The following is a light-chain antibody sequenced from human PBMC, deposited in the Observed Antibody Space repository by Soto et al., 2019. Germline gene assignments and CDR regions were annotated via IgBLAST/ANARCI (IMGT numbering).Light chain of an antibody. CDR3: QSYDRSLSARYV. Sequence: QSVMTQPPSVSGAPGQRVTISCTGSSSNIGAGYDVHGYQQLPGTAPKLLIYGNSNRPSGVPDRLSGSTSGTSASLSITGLQAEDEADYYCQSYDRSLSARYVFGTGTNVTVL. CDR2: GNS. V-gene: IGLV1-40*01. CDR1: SSNIGAGYD. J-gene: IGLJ1*01.